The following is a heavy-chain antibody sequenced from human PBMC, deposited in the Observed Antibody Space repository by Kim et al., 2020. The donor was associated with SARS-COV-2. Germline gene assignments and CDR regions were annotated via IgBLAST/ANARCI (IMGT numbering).Heavy chain of an antibody. D-gene: IGHD3-10*01. CDR3: ASVVGITMVRGVIPTYYYFDY. V-gene: IGHV4-39*01. J-gene: IGHJ4*02. Sequence: SETLSLTCTVSGGSISSSSYYWGWIRQPPGKGLEWIGSIYYSGSTYYNPSLKSRVTISVDTSKNQFSLKLSSVTAADTAVYYCASVVGITMVRGVIPTYYYFDYWGQGTLVTVSS. CDR2: IYYSGST. CDR1: GGSISSSSYY.